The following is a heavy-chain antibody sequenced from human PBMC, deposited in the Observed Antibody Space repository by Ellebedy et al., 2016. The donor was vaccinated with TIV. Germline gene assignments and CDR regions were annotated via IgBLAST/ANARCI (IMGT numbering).Heavy chain of an antibody. D-gene: IGHD3-10*01. CDR1: GGSISSYY. CDR3: ARRRVSDYYGEHDYFDY. J-gene: IGHJ4*02. Sequence: SETLSLXCTVSGGSISSYYWSWIRQPPGKGLEWIAYIYYSGSTNYNPSLKSRVTISVDTSKNQFSLKLSSVIAADTAVYYCARRRVSDYYGEHDYFDYWGQGTLVTVSS. CDR2: IYYSGST. V-gene: IGHV4-59*01.